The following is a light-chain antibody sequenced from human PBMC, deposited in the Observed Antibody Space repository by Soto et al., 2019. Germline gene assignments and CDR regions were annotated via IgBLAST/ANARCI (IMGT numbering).Light chain of an antibody. CDR3: QHYNSYSEA. J-gene: IGKJ1*01. CDR2: KAS. CDR1: QSISSW. Sequence: IQLTQSPSTLSASVGDRVTITCRASQSISSWVAWSQQKPGKAPKLLIYKASTLKSGVPSRCSGRGSGTEFTLTISSLQPDDFATYYCQHYNSYSEAFGQGTKVDIK. V-gene: IGKV1-5*03.